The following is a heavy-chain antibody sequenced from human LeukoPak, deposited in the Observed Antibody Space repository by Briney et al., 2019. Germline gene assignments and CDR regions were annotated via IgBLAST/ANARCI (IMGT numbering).Heavy chain of an antibody. D-gene: IGHD2/OR15-2a*01. CDR2: IYSGGST. CDR1: GFTVSSNY. Sequence: RSGGSLRLSCAASGFTVSSNYMSWVRQAPGKGLEWVSVIYSGGSTYYADSVKGRFTISRDNSKNMLYLQMNSLRAEDTAVYYCARTFSSATFWLDYSDNWSQGTLVTVSS. V-gene: IGHV3-53*01. CDR3: ARTFSSATFWLDYSDN. J-gene: IGHJ4*02.